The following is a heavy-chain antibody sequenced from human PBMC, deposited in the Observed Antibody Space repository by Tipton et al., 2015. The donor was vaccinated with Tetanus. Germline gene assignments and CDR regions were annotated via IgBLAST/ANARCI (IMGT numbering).Heavy chain of an antibody. CDR1: GYIFTGYF. V-gene: IGHV1-2*02. Sequence: LVQSGAEVKQPGASVKVSCKASGYIFTGYFIHWVRQAPGKGLEWMGWINPNTDETNFAQKFQGRVTMTRDKSISTAFMELRGLRSDDTAVYFCARDRGDYIYYGMDVWGPGTTVTVSS. D-gene: IGHD3-22*01. J-gene: IGHJ6*02. CDR2: INPNTDET. CDR3: ARDRGDYIYYGMDV.